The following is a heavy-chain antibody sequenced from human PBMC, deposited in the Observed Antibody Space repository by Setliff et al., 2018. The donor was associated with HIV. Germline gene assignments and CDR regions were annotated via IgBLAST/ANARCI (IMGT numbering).Heavy chain of an antibody. CDR3: ASIELAAMVPVDY. D-gene: IGHD5-18*01. J-gene: IGHJ4*02. CDR1: GFTFGDFA. Sequence: SLRLSCTASGFTFGDFALSWFRQAPGKGLEWVGFIRSKAYGGTTEYAASVKGRFGISRDDSKSVTYLEMNSLRAEDTAVYYCASIELAAMVPVDYWGQGTLVTVSS. V-gene: IGHV3-49*03. CDR2: IRSKAYGGTT.